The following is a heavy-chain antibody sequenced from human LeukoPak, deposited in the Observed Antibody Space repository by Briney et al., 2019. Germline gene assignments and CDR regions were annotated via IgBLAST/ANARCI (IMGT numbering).Heavy chain of an antibody. Sequence: GESLQISCKGSGYSFTNYWIAWVRQMPGRGLEWMVIINPSDSDTTYSPSFQGQVTISADKSISTAYLQWTSLKASDTAMYYCARHLSDITSSPNYWGPGTLVTVSS. CDR2: INPSDSDT. CDR3: ARHLSDITSSPNY. D-gene: IGHD2-2*01. J-gene: IGHJ4*02. V-gene: IGHV5-51*01. CDR1: GYSFTNYW.